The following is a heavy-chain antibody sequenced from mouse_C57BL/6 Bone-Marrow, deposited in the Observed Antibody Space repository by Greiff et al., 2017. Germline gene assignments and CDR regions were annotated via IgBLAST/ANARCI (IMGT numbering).Heavy chain of an antibody. V-gene: IGHV5-15*01. J-gene: IGHJ1*03. Sequence: EVKLVESGGGLVQPGGSLKLSCAASGFTFSDYGMAWVRQAPRKGPEWVAFISNLAYSIYYADTVTGRFTISRENAKNTLYLEMSSLRSEDTAMDYCARRYGTPDWYFDVWGTGTTVTVSS. CDR2: ISNLAYSI. CDR3: ARRYGTPDWYFDV. CDR1: GFTFSDYG. D-gene: IGHD1-1*01.